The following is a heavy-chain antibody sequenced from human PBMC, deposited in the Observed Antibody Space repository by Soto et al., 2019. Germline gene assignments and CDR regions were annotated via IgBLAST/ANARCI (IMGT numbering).Heavy chain of an antibody. Sequence: EVQLVEPGGDLVQPGRSLRLACTASGFKFDDYAMHWVRQAPGKGLEWVSGISWKSGSMNYADSVKGRFTISRDNAKNSLYLQMNRLRSEDTALYYCAKDIYDILTGYSRGDGLDLWGHGTMVTVSS. D-gene: IGHD3-9*01. J-gene: IGHJ3*01. CDR2: ISWKSGSM. V-gene: IGHV3-9*01. CDR1: GFKFDDYA. CDR3: AKDIYDILTGYSRGDGLDL.